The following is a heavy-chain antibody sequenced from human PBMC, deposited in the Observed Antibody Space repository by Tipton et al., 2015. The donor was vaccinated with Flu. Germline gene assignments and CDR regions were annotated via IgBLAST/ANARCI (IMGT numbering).Heavy chain of an antibody. CDR3: ATSPTQGY. V-gene: IGHV3-53*01. Sequence: SLRLSCAASVNIVSGNYMSWVRQAPGKGLEWVSVIYSGGDTFYADSVKGRFIIYRDNSKGTLFLQMNSLRAEDTAMYYCATSPTQGYWGQGTLVTVSS. CDR2: IYSGGDT. J-gene: IGHJ4*02. CDR1: VNIVSGNY.